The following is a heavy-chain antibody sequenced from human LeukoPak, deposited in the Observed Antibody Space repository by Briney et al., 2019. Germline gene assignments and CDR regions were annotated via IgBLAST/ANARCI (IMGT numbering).Heavy chain of an antibody. Sequence: SQTLSLTCVISGDSVSSNSAAWNWIRQSPSRGLEWLGRTYYRSKWYNDYAVSMKSRITINPDTSKNQFSLQLNSATPEDTAVYYCARRAAAGSYRYFDLWGRGTLVTVSS. CDR2: TYYRSKWYN. CDR1: GDSVSSNSAA. J-gene: IGHJ2*01. D-gene: IGHD6-13*01. V-gene: IGHV6-1*01. CDR3: ARRAAAGSYRYFDL.